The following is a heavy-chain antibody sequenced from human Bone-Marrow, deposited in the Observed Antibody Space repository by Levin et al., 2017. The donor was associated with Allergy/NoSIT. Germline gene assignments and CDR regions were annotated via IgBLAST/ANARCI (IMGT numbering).Heavy chain of an antibody. CDR2: INPNSGGT. Sequence: ASVKVSCKASGYTFTGYYMHWVRQAPGQGLEWMGWINPNSGGTNYAQKFQGRVTMTRDTSISTAYMELSRLRSDDTAVYYCARERRGGYSGYDNDYWGQGTLVTVSS. D-gene: IGHD5-12*01. V-gene: IGHV1-2*02. CDR3: ARERRGGYSGYDNDY. CDR1: GYTFTGYY. J-gene: IGHJ4*02.